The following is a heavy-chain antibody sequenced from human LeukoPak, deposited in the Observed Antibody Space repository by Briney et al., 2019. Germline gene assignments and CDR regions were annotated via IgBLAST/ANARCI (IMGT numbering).Heavy chain of an antibody. CDR3: ARDAPSDSGYAASPYYFDY. CDR2: IIPIFGTA. CDR1: GGTFSSYA. Sequence: SVKVSCKASGGTFSSYAISWVRQAPGQGLEWMGRIIPIFGTANYAQKFQGRVTVTTDESTSTAYMELSSLRSEDTAVYYCARDAPSDSGYAASPYYFDYWGQGTLVTVSS. D-gene: IGHD5-12*01. J-gene: IGHJ4*02. V-gene: IGHV1-69*05.